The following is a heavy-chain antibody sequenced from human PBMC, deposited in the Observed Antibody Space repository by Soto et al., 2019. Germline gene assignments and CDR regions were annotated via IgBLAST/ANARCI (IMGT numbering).Heavy chain of an antibody. CDR1: GFTFSNAW. V-gene: IGHV3-15*01. Sequence: GGSLRLSCAASGFTFSNAWMSWVRQAPGKGLEWVGRIKSKTDGGTTDYAAPVKGRFTISRDDSKNTLYLQMNSLKTEDTAVYYCTTVDNWNGYYYYYYGMDVRGQGTKVTVSS. CDR3: TTVDNWNGYYYYYYGMDV. D-gene: IGHD1-20*01. J-gene: IGHJ6*02. CDR2: IKSKTDGGTT.